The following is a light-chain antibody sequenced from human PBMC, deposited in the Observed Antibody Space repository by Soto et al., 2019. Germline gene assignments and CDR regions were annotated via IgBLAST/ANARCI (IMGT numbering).Light chain of an antibody. CDR1: QSIFNNY. V-gene: IGKV3-20*01. CDR2: GAS. J-gene: IGKJ2*01. Sequence: EIVLTQSPGTLSLSPRERATLSCRASQSIFNNYLAWYQQKPGQAPRLLVYGASFRATGIPDRFSGSGSGTDFTVTISRLEPADCAVYYCQQYGGSPFTFGQGTRLEIK. CDR3: QQYGGSPFT.